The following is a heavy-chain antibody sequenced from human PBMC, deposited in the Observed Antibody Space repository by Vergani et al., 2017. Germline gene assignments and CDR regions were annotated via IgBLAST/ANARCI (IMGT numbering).Heavy chain of an antibody. V-gene: IGHV3-23*01. CDR2: ISGSGGST. D-gene: IGHD3-22*01. J-gene: IGHJ3*02. CDR3: ARAGGDSSGYLDAFDI. Sequence: EVQLLESGGGLVQPGGSLRLSCAASGFTFSSYAMSWVRQAPGKGLEWVSAISGSGGSTYYADSVKGRFTISRDNSKNTLYLQMNSVRAEDTAVYYCARAGGDSSGYLDAFDIWGQGTMVTVSS. CDR1: GFTFSSYA.